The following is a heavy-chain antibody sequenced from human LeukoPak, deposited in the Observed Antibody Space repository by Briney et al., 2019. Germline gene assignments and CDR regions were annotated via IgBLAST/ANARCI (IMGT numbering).Heavy chain of an antibody. CDR3: AKGVCSSTSCYAGDAFDI. D-gene: IGHD2-2*01. V-gene: IGHV3-23*01. CDR2: ISGSGGST. CDR1: GFTFSSYA. J-gene: IGHJ3*02. Sequence: GGSLRLSCAASGFTFSSYAMSWVRQAPGKGLEWVSAISGSGGSTYYADSVKGRFTISRDNSQNTLYLQMNSLRAEDTAVYYCAKGVCSSTSCYAGDAFDIWGQGTMVTVSS.